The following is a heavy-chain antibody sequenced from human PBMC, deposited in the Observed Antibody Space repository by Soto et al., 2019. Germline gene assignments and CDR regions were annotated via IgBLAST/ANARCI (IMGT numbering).Heavy chain of an antibody. J-gene: IGHJ6*02. CDR1: GYTFTNYG. D-gene: IGHD3-22*01. CDR2: ISGYNGIR. V-gene: IGHV1-18*04. CDR3: ARDREYYYDSSGNYYYHYGMDV. Sequence: QVQLVESGAEVKKPGASVKVSCKASGYTFTNYGISWVRQAPGQGLEWMGWISGYNGIRKYAQKFQGRVTMTTDTPTNTAYMELRSLRSDDTAVYYCARDREYYYDSSGNYYYHYGMDVWGQGTTVTVS.